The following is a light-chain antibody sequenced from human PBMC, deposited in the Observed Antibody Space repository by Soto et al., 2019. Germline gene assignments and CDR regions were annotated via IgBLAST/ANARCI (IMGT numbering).Light chain of an antibody. J-gene: IGKJ1*01. V-gene: IGKV3-20*01. Sequence: MVLTQCPGTLSLSSGERATLSCGASQSVSNKYIAWYQQKPGQAPRLVIYGASNRATGIPDRFSGSESGTDFTITISRLEKEDGAVYYCQQYGSSTWTFGQGTKVDIK. CDR2: GAS. CDR1: QSVSNKY. CDR3: QQYGSSTWT.